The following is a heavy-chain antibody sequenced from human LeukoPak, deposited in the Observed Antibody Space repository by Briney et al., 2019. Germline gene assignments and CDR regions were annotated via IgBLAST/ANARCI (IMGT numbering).Heavy chain of an antibody. CDR2: MNPNSGNT. D-gene: IGHD3-10*01. Sequence: GASVKVSCKTSGNTFTDYDINWVRQATGQGLEWMGWMNPNSGNTGYAQKFQGRVTMTRNTSISTAYMELSSLRSEDAAVYYCARRPRGYYYYGMDVWGQGTTVTVSS. CDR3: ARRPRGYYYYGMDV. J-gene: IGHJ6*02. CDR1: GNTFTDYD. V-gene: IGHV1-8*01.